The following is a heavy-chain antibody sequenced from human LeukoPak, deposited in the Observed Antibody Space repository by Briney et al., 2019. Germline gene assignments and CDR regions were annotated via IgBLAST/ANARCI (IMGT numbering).Heavy chain of an antibody. J-gene: IGHJ4*02. CDR3: ARGLTYCSGGNCYLEYFDY. D-gene: IGHD2-15*01. V-gene: IGHV4-31*03. Sequence: SETLSLTCNVSGGSISSGGYYWSWIRQHPGKGLEWIGYIYYSGSTYYNPSLKGRVNISVDTSKNQFSLKLSSVTAADTAVYSCARGLTYCSGGNCYLEYFDYWGQGTLVTVSS. CDR1: GGSISSGGYY. CDR2: IYYSGST.